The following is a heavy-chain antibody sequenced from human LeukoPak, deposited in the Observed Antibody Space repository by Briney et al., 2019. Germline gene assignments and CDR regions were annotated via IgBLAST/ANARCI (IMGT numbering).Heavy chain of an antibody. V-gene: IGHV3-30*03. D-gene: IGHD4/OR15-4a*01. J-gene: IGHJ4*02. CDR1: GFTFSSYA. Sequence: GGSLRLSCAASGFTFSSYAMSWVRQAPGKGLEWVAVISDDGSNKYYAESVKGQFTISRDNSKNTLYLQMNSLRADDTAVYYCARRAGAYSHPYDYWGQGTLVTVSS. CDR3: ARRAGAYSHPYDY. CDR2: ISDDGSNK.